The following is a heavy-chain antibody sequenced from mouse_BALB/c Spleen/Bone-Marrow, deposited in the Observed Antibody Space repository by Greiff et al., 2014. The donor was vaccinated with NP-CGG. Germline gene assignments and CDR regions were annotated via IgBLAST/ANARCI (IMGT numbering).Heavy chain of an antibody. Sequence: VQLVESGAELVRPGTSVKVSCKASGYAFTNYLIEWVKQRPGQGLKWIGMINPGSGGTNYNEKFKGKATLTADKSSSTAYMQLSSLTSDDSAVYFCARRDGSYFDYWGQGTTLTVSS. CDR3: ARRDGSYFDY. J-gene: IGHJ2*01. CDR2: INPGSGGT. V-gene: IGHV1-54*01. CDR1: GYAFTNYL. D-gene: IGHD3-3*01.